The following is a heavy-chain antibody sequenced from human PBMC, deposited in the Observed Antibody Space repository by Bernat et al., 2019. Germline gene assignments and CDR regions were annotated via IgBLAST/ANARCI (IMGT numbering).Heavy chain of an antibody. CDR3: TTLRERGSYYGHYFDY. CDR1: GFTFSNAW. J-gene: IGHJ4*02. V-gene: IGHV3-15*01. CDR2: IKSKTDGGTT. D-gene: IGHD1-26*01. Sequence: VQLVESGGGVVQPGRSLRLSCAASGFTFSNAWMSWVRQAPGKGLEWVGRIKSKTDGGTTDYAAPVKGRFTISRDDSKNTLYLQMNSLKTEDTAVYYCTTLRERGSYYGHYFDYWGQGTLVTVSS.